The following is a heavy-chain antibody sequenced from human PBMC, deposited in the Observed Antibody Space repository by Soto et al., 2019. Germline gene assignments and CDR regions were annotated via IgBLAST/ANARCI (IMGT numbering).Heavy chain of an antibody. J-gene: IGHJ6*02. D-gene: IGHD4-17*01. Sequence: QVQLQESGPGLVKPSQTLSLTCTVSGGSISSGGYYWSWIRQHPGKGLEWIGYIYYSGSTYYNPSLKSRVTISIDTSKNQFSLKLSSVTAADTAVYYCARDGSVTTKYCYGMDVWGQGTTVTVSS. CDR2: IYYSGST. V-gene: IGHV4-31*03. CDR1: GGSISSGGYY. CDR3: ARDGSVTTKYCYGMDV.